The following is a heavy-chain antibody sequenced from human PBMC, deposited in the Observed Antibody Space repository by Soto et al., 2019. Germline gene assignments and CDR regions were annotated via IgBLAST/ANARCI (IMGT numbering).Heavy chain of an antibody. CDR3: ASTADYYGSGSYYMVGEYYYYYMDV. CDR1: GGYISSSSYY. Sequence: SETLSLTCTGSGGYISSSSYYWGWIRQPPGKGLEWIGSIYYSGSTYYNPSLKSRVTISVDTSKNQFSLKLSSVTAADTAVYYCASTADYYGSGSYYMVGEYYYYYMDVWGKGTTVTVSS. CDR2: IYYSGST. V-gene: IGHV4-39*01. J-gene: IGHJ6*03. D-gene: IGHD3-10*01.